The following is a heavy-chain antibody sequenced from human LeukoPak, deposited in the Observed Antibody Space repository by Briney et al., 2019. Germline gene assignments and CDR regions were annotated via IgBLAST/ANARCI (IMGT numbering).Heavy chain of an antibody. Sequence: PSETLSLTCAVYGGSFSGYYWSWIRQPPGKGLEWIGEINHSGSTNYNPSLKSRVTISVDTSKNQFSLKLSSVTAADTAVYYCARGSTGTTLYDYWGQRTLVTVSS. V-gene: IGHV4-34*01. J-gene: IGHJ4*02. D-gene: IGHD1-1*01. CDR1: GGSFSGYY. CDR2: INHSGST. CDR3: ARGSTGTTLYDY.